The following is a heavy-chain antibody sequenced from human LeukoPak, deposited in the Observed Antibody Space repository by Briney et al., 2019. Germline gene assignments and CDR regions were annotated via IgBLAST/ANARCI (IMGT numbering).Heavy chain of an antibody. CDR2: INRSGST. CDR3: ARHLGYCTNGVCYTNNLFDY. V-gene: IGHV4-34*01. J-gene: IGHJ4*02. D-gene: IGHD2-8*01. CDR1: GGSFSGYY. Sequence: SETLSLTCAVYGGSFSGYYWSWIRQPPGKGLEWIGEINRSGSTNYNPSLKSRVTISVDTSKNQFSLKLSSVTAADTAVYYCARHLGYCTNGVCYTNNLFDYWGQGTLVTVSS.